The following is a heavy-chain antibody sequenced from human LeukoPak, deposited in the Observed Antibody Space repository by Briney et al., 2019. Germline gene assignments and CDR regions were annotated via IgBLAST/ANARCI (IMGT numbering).Heavy chain of an antibody. J-gene: IGHJ4*02. D-gene: IGHD2-2*01. CDR1: GYTFINYN. CDR3: ARGRCVGSPNCYYFDS. CDR2: MNPKSGDT. V-gene: IGHV1-8*01. Sequence: ASVKVSCTASGYTFINYNINWLRQTAGQGLEWMGWMNPKSGDTGYAQKFQGRVTITRDTSITTASMESSSLRSEDTAVYYCARGRCVGSPNCYYFDSWGQGTLVTVSA.